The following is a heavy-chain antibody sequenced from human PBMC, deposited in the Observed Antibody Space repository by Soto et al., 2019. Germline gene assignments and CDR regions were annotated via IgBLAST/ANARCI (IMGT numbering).Heavy chain of an antibody. V-gene: IGHV1-18*04. CDR2: ISASNGNR. CDR3: VRDPQRNDY. Sequence: QVQLVQSGAEVKKPGASVKVSCKASGYDFSSYGISWGRQAPGQGLEWMGWISASNGNRDYAQQFQGRDTMTSDTSRTTAYMELRSLRSDDTAVYYCVRDPQRNDYWGQGTLVNVSS. D-gene: IGHD2-2*01. J-gene: IGHJ4*02. CDR1: GYDFSSYG.